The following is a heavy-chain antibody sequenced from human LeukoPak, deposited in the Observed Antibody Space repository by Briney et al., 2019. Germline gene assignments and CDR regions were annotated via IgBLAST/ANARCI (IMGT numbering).Heavy chain of an antibody. V-gene: IGHV4-61*02. Sequence: SETLRLTCTVSGGSISSGSYYWSWIRQPAGKGLEWIGRIYTSGSTNYNPSPNSRVTISVDTSKNQFSLKLSSVTAADTAVYYCARVRATPSRAYFDDWGQGSLVVVSS. J-gene: IGHJ4*02. CDR3: ARVRATPSRAYFDD. CDR1: GGSISSGSYY. D-gene: IGHD5-12*01. CDR2: IYTSGST.